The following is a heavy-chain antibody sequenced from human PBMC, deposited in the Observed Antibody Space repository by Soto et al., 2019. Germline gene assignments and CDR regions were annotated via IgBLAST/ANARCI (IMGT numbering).Heavy chain of an antibody. CDR1: GGSISSGGYY. J-gene: IGHJ4*02. D-gene: IGHD2-2*01. CDR2: IYYSGST. CDR3: ARDQGYCSSTSCYRFDY. Sequence: PSETLSLTCTVSGGSISSGGYYWSWIRQHPGKGLEWIGYIYYSGSTYYNPSLKSRVTISVDTSKNQFSLKLSSVTAADTAVYYCARDQGYCSSTSCYRFDYWGQGTLVTVSS. V-gene: IGHV4-31*03.